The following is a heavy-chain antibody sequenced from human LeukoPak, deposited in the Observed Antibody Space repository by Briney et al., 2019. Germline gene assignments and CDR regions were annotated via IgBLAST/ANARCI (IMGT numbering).Heavy chain of an antibody. CDR2: ISYDGSNK. J-gene: IGHJ4*02. CDR3: AKDRNAATYSSGWGNFYY. D-gene: IGHD6-19*01. CDR1: GFTFSSYG. Sequence: GRSLRLSCAASGFTFSSYGMHWVRQAPGKGLEWVAVISYDGSNKYYADSVKGRFTISRDNSKNTLYLQMNSLRAEDTAVYYCAKDRNAATYSSGWGNFYYWGQGTLFTVSS. V-gene: IGHV3-30*18.